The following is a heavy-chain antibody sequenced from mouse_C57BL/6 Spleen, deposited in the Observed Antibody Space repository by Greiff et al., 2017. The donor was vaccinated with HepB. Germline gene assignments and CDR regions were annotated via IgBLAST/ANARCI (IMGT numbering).Heavy chain of an antibody. D-gene: IGHD2-4*01. V-gene: IGHV5-12*01. Sequence: EVKVVESGGGLVQPGGSLKLSCAASGFTFSDYYMYWVRQTPEKRLEWVAYISNGGGSTYYPDTVKGRFTISRDNAKNTLYLQMSRLKSEDTAMYYCARQGSTMITTGAMDYWGQGTSVTVSS. CDR3: ARQGSTMITTGAMDY. CDR1: GFTFSDYY. CDR2: ISNGGGST. J-gene: IGHJ4*01.